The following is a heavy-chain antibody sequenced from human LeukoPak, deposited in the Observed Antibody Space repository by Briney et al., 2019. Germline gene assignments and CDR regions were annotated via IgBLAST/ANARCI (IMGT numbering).Heavy chain of an antibody. CDR1: GYTFTGYH. Sequence: ASVKVSCKASGYTFTGYHMHWVRQAPGQGLEWMGRINPNSGDTNYAQKFQGRVTVTRDTSISTAYMERSRLRSDDTAVYYCARDYCSSTSCLFDYWGQGTLVTVSS. CDR2: INPNSGDT. CDR3: ARDYCSSTSCLFDY. D-gene: IGHD2-2*01. V-gene: IGHV1-2*06. J-gene: IGHJ4*02.